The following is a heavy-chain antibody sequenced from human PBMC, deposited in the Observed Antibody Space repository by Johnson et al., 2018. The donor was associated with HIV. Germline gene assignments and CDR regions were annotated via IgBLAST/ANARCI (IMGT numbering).Heavy chain of an antibody. D-gene: IGHD3-22*01. CDR1: GFTFSDYY. CDR3: ARGRITMIVVDLRGGGFDI. CDR2: ISGSGGST. Sequence: VQLVESGGGLVKPGGSLRLSCAASGFTFSDYYMSWVRQAPGKGLEWVSAISGSGGSTYYADSVKGRFTISRDNSNNTLYLQMNSLRAEDTAVYYCARGRITMIVVDLRGGGFDIWGQVTMVTVSS. J-gene: IGHJ3*02. V-gene: IGHV3-23*04.